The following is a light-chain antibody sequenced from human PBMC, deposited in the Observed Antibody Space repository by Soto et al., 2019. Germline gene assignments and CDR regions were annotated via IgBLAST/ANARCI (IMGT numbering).Light chain of an antibody. J-gene: IGKJ1*01. CDR1: KSVGTN. CDR3: HQYNSWST. CDR2: DAS. Sequence: EIVVMQSPDTLSVSPGERATLYCRASKSVGTNLAWYQQKPRQAPRLLIYDASKRATDIPPRLSGGGSGTEFTLTISSPQSEDFPVYHCHQYNSWSTFGQGTKVDIK. V-gene: IGKV3-15*01.